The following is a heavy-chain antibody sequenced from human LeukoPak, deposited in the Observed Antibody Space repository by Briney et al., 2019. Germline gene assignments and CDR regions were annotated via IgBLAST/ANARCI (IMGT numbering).Heavy chain of an antibody. CDR3: VRDMGYYDKV. D-gene: IGHD3-22*01. J-gene: IGHJ4*02. CDR2: INTDGNTR. V-gene: IGHV3-74*01. CDR1: GFTFSTSW. Sequence: PGESLKISCATSGFTFSTSWMHWVRQAPGKGLVWVSRINTDGNTRDYADSVKGRFTISRDNAKSTLYLQMNSLRAEDTAIYYCVRDMGYYDKVWGQGTLVTVSS.